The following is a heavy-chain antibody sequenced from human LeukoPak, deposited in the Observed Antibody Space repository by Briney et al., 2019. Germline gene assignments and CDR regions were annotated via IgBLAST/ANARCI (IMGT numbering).Heavy chain of an antibody. CDR3: AKDLGQWLVEDY. V-gene: IGHV3-48*03. J-gene: IGHJ4*02. D-gene: IGHD6-19*01. Sequence: GGSLRLSCAASGFTFSSYEMNWVRQAPGKGLEWVSYISSSGSTIYYADSVKGRFTISRDNSKNTLYLQMNSLRAEDTAVYYCAKDLGQWLVEDYWGQGTLVTVSS. CDR1: GFTFSSYE. CDR2: ISSSGSTI.